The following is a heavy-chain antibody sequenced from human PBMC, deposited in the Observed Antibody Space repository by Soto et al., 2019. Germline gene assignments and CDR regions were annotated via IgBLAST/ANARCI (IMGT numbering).Heavy chain of an antibody. Sequence: VQLVESGGGLVKPGGSLRLSCAVSGFTFSDHYMSWIRQAPGKGLEWISYISSGSSYTNYADSVRGRFTISRDNADNSLYLQMSSLGADDTAVYYCARNMGRRTQGYYNGMDVWGQGTTVTVSS. CDR3: ARNMGRRTQGYYNGMDV. D-gene: IGHD1-26*01. CDR2: ISSGSSYT. V-gene: IGHV3-11*05. CDR1: GFTFSDHY. J-gene: IGHJ6*02.